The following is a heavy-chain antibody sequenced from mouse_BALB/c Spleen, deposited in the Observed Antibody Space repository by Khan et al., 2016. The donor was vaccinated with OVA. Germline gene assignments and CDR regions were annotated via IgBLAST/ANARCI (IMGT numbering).Heavy chain of an antibody. J-gene: IGHJ2*01. D-gene: IGHD2-3*01. CDR3: ARGDGYYVYFDY. V-gene: IGHV1-81*01. CDR1: GYTFTYYV. CDR2: IYPGSDNA. Sequence: VQLVESGPELVKPGASVKMSCKASGYTFTYYVITWVKQRTGQGLEWIGEIYPGSDNAYYTERFKGKAKLTADKSSNTTHMQLSSLTSEDSAVYFCARGDGYYVYFDYWGQGTTLTVSS.